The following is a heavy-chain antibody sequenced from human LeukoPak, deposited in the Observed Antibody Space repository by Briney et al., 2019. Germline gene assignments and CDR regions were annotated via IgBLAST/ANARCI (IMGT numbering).Heavy chain of an antibody. V-gene: IGHV1-2*02. CDR3: ARGRSYYGSGSSPFDP. CDR1: GYTFTGYY. CDR2: INPNSGGT. J-gene: IGHJ5*02. D-gene: IGHD3-10*01. Sequence: ASVKVSCKASGYTFTGYYMHWVRQAPGQGLEWMGWINPNSGGTNYAQKLQGRVTMTRDTSISTAYMELSRLRSDDTAVYYCARGRSYYGSGSSPFDPWGQGTLVTVSS.